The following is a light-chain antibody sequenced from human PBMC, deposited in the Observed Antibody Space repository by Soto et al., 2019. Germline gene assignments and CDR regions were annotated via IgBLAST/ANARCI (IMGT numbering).Light chain of an antibody. V-gene: IGKV3-20*01. CDR2: DAS. Sequence: EIVMTQSPGTLALSPGERATLSSRASQSVSDDYLAWYQQKPGQAPIIVISDASTRDTGIPDRFRGSGSGTEFTLSISRLEPEDFAIYYCQQCGSKPYTFGQGTRLEIK. J-gene: IGKJ5*01. CDR1: QSVSDDY. CDR3: QQCGSKPYT.